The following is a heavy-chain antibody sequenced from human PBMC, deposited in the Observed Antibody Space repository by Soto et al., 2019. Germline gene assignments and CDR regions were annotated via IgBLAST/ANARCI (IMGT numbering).Heavy chain of an antibody. CDR2: IYYSGST. CDR1: GVYISSYY. Sequence: SETLSLTCTVSGVYISSYYWSWIRQPPGKGLEWIGYIYYSGSTNYNPSLKSRVTISVDTSKNQFSLKLSSVTAADTAVYYCARNSRTDAFDIWGQGTMVTVSS. D-gene: IGHD6-13*01. J-gene: IGHJ3*02. V-gene: IGHV4-59*01. CDR3: ARNSRTDAFDI.